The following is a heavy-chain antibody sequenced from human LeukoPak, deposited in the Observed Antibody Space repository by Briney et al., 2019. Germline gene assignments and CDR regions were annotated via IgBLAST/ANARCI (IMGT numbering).Heavy chain of an antibody. J-gene: IGHJ4*02. CDR3: ARDVDYANPRHDY. CDR2: INLDGSQK. D-gene: IGHD4/OR15-4a*01. CDR1: GFTIFNYW. V-gene: IGHV3-7*01. Sequence: GGSLRLSCATSGFTIFNYWMSWVRQAPGKGLEWVANINLDGSQKYYVDSLKGRFTISRDNAKNSVYLQMNSLRAEDAAVYYCARDVDYANPRHDYWGQGTLVTVSS.